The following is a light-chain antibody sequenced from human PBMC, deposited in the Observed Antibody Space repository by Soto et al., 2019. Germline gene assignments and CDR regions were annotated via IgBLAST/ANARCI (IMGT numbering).Light chain of an antibody. J-gene: IGKJ1*01. CDR1: HYVSSS. CDR3: QQYNTYPWT. V-gene: IGKV1-5*03. Sequence: DIQMTQSPSTLSASVGDRVTITCRASHYVSSSLAWYQQKPGKAPKLLIYKTSILESGVPSRFSGSASGPEFTLSISSLQPDDFDTYWCQQYNTYPWTFGQGTKV. CDR2: KTS.